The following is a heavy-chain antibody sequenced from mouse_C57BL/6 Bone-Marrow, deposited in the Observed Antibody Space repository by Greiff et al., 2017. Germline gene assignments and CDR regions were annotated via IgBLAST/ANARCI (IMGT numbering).Heavy chain of an antibody. CDR3: AREGLLGPGYWYFDG. CDR2: IDPSDSVT. V-gene: IGHV1-52*01. CDR1: GYTFTSYW. Sequence: QVQLQQPGAELVRPGSSVKLSCKASGYTFTSYWMHWVKQRPIQGLEWIGNIDPSDSVTHYNQKFKDKATLTVDKSSSTAYMQLSSLTSEDSAVYYCAREGLLGPGYWYFDGWGTGTTVTVSS. D-gene: IGHD4-1*01. J-gene: IGHJ1*03.